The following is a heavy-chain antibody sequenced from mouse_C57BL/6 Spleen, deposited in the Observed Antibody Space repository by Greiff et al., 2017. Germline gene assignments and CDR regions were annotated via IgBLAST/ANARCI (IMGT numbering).Heavy chain of an antibody. J-gene: IGHJ4*01. CDR3: ARGAYYAMDY. V-gene: IGHV5-16*01. Sequence: EVKLMESEGCLVQPGRSMKLSCTASGFTFSDYYMAWVRQVTEKGLEWVANINYDGSSTYYLDSLKSRFIISRDNAKNILYLQMSSLKSEDTATYYCARGAYYAMDYWGQGTSVTVSS. CDR2: INYDGSST. CDR1: GFTFSDYY.